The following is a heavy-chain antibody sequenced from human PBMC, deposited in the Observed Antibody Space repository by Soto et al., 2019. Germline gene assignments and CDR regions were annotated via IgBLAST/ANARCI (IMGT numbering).Heavy chain of an antibody. CDR2: IDWEDTK. J-gene: IGHJ6*02. Sequence: SGPTLENPTQTLTLTCTVSGFSLSGTGMRVTWIRQPPGKALEWLARIDWEDTKLYSSSLKTRLTISRDTSKNQVVLTMTSMDPADTGTYYCARAFYGMDVWGQGTTVTVSS. CDR3: ARAFYGMDV. V-gene: IGHV2-70*04. CDR1: GFSLSGTGMR.